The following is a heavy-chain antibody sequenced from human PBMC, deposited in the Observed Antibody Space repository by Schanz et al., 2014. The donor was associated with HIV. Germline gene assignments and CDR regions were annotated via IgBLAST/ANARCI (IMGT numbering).Heavy chain of an antibody. Sequence: QEQLVESGGGAVQPGGSLTISCTTSGFIFGSHGMHWVRQAPGKGLEWVAVIWHDGRNKNYADSVKGRFTVSRDNSKNTLYLQLDNVRAEDTAVYYCAKEGKPVVVDGPRHWGQGVLVTASS. D-gene: IGHD2-15*01. V-gene: IGHV3-33*03. CDR2: IWHDGRNK. J-gene: IGHJ4*02. CDR3: AKEGKPVVVDGPRH. CDR1: GFIFGSHG.